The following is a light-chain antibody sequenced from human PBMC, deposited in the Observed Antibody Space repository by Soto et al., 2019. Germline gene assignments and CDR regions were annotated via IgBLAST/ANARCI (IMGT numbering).Light chain of an antibody. Sequence: DIQMTHSPSSLSASVGDRVTITGRASQGITNWLAWYQQKPGKAPKLLIYAASGLPSGVPSRFSGSGSGTDFTLTISSLQPEDFATYYCQQANSFPLTFGGGTKVDIK. CDR2: AAS. CDR3: QQANSFPLT. CDR1: QGITNW. J-gene: IGKJ4*01. V-gene: IGKV1-12*01.